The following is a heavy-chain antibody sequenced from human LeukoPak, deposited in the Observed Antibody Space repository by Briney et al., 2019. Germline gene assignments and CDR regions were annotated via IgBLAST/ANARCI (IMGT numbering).Heavy chain of an antibody. J-gene: IGHJ4*02. CDR1: GYTFTGDY. V-gene: IGHV1-2*02. CDR3: ARDGYSGYGGYDY. Sequence: GASVKVSCKPSGYTFTGDYIHWVRQAPGQGLEWMGWLNPNSGGTGYAQKFQGRVTMTRDTPISTAYMELSSLTSDDTAVYYCARDGYSGYGGYDYWGQGTLVTVSS. CDR2: LNPNSGGT. D-gene: IGHD5-12*01.